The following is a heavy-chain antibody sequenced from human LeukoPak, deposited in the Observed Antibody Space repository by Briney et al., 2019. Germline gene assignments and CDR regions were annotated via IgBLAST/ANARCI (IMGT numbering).Heavy chain of an antibody. CDR3: ASYDFWSGYYRA. D-gene: IGHD3-3*01. CDR1: GGSISSGYY. V-gene: IGHV4-38-2*02. CDR2: IYHSGST. J-gene: IGHJ5*02. Sequence: KPSETLSLTCTVSGGSISSGYYWGWIRQPPGKGLKWIGSIYHSGSTYYNPSLKSRVTISVDTSKNQFSLKLSSVTAADTAVYYCASYDFWSGYYRAWGQGTLVTVSS.